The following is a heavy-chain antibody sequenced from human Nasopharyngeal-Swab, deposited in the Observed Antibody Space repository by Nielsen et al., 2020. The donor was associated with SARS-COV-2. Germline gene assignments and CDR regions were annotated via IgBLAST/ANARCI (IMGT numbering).Heavy chain of an antibody. CDR2: IYYSGST. J-gene: IGHJ4*02. CDR1: GGSISSYY. V-gene: IGHV4-59*01. D-gene: IGHD3-3*01. Sequence: SETPSLTCTVSGGSISSYYWSWIRQPPGKGLEWIGYIYYSGSTNYNPSLKSRVTISVDTSKNQFSLQLRSVTAADTAVYYCARILTIFGVVASYYFYYWGQGTLVTVSS. CDR3: ARILTIFGVVASYYFYY.